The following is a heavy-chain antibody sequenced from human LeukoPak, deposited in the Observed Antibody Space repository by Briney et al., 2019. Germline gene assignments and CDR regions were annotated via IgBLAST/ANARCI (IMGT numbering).Heavy chain of an antibody. J-gene: IGHJ4*02. D-gene: IGHD1-26*01. Sequence: GGSLRLSCAASGFTFDSYAMSWVRQAPGRGLECLSLIGYSGANSFYADSVKGRFTISRDNSKDTLYLQMNSLRAEDTAVYYCAKSLGRHTFDYWGQGTLVTVSS. CDR2: IGYSGANS. CDR3: AKSLGRHTFDY. V-gene: IGHV3-23*01. CDR1: GFTFDSYA.